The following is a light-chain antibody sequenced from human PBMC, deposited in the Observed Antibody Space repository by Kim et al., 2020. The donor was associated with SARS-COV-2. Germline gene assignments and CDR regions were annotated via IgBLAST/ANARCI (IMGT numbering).Light chain of an antibody. J-gene: IGLJ3*02. CDR1: KLGDKY. Sequence: SVSPGQTASITCSGDKLGDKYGCWYQQKPGQSPVLVIYQDSKRPSGIPERFSGSNSGTTATLTISGTQAMDEADYYCQAWDSSTAVFGGGTQVTVL. CDR3: QAWDSSTAV. CDR2: QDS. V-gene: IGLV3-1*01.